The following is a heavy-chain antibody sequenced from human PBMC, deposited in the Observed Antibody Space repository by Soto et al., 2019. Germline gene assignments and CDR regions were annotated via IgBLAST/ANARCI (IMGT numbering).Heavy chain of an antibody. CDR3: ARARGIAVADIAFDI. J-gene: IGHJ3*02. V-gene: IGHV1-45*02. CDR1: GYTFTSYG. CDR2: ITPFNGNT. D-gene: IGHD6-19*01. Sequence: SVKVSCKASGYTFTSYGISWVRQAPGQALEWMGWITPFNGNTNYAQKFQDRVTITRDRSMSTAYMELSSLRSEDTAMYYCARARGIAVADIAFDIWGQGTMVTVSS.